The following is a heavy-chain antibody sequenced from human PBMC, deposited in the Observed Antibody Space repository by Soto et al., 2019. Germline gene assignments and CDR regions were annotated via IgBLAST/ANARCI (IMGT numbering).Heavy chain of an antibody. CDR3: ARGLGYGDYGAYYYGMYV. Sequence: QVQLVQSGAEVKKPGSSVKVSCKASGGTFSRYAISWVLQAPGQGLEWMGGIIPIFGTANYAQKFQGRVTITADESTSTAYMELSSLRSEDTAVYYCARGLGYGDYGAYYYGMYVWGQGTTVTVSS. D-gene: IGHD4-17*01. V-gene: IGHV1-69*12. CDR1: GGTFSRYA. J-gene: IGHJ6*02. CDR2: IIPIFGTA.